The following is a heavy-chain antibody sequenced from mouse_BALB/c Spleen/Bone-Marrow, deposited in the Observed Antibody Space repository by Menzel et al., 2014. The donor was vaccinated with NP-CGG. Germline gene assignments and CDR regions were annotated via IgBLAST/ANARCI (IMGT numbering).Heavy chain of an antibody. D-gene: IGHD2-1*01. CDR1: GYTFTSYW. J-gene: IGHJ1*01. CDR3: TRGDGNYWYFDV. CDR2: IYPGSGST. Sequence: LKQSGLLVRPGASVKLSCKASGYTFTSYWMHWVKQRHGQGLEWIGNIYPGSGSTNYDEKFKSKGTLTVDTSSSTAYMHLSSLTSEDSAVYYCTRGDGNYWYFDVWGAGTTVTVSS. V-gene: IGHV1S22*01.